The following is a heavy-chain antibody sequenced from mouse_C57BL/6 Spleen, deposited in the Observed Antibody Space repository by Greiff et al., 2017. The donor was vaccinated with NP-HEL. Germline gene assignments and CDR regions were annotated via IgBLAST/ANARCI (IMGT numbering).Heavy chain of an antibody. Sequence: QVQLQQSGPELVKPGASVKIPCKASGYAFSSSWMNWVKQRPGKGLEWIGRIYPGDGDTNYNGKFKGKATLTADKSSSTAYMQLSSLTSEDSAVYFCAYDYDFDYWGQGTTLTVSS. CDR3: AYDYDFDY. CDR2: IYPGDGDT. CDR1: GYAFSSSW. V-gene: IGHV1-82*01. J-gene: IGHJ2*01. D-gene: IGHD2-4*01.